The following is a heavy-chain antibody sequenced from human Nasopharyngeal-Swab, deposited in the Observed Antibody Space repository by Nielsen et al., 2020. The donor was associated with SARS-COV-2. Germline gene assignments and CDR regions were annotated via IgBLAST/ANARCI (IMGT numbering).Heavy chain of an antibody. D-gene: IGHD3-10*01. J-gene: IGHJ6*02. CDR1: GGSISSSSSY. V-gene: IGHV4-31*03. CDR2: IYYSGST. Sequence: SETLSLTCTVSGGSISSSSSYWGWIRQPPGKGLEWIGYIYYSGSTDYNPSLKSRVSISVETSKNQFSLKLSSVTAADTAVYHCAREARFGILDYYYGMDVWGQGTTVTVSS. CDR3: AREARFGILDYYYGMDV.